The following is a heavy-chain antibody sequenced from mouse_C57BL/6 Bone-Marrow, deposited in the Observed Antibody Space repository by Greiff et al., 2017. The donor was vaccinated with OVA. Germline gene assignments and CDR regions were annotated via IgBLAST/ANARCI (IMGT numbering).Heavy chain of an antibody. CDR2: IWSGGST. Sequence: VQLQQSGPGLVQPSQSLSITCTVSGFSLTSYGVHWVRQSPGKGLEWLGVIWSGGSTDYNAAFISRLSISKDNSKSQVFFKMNSLQADDTAIYYCARPYYYGSSWYFDVWGTGTTVTVSS. V-gene: IGHV2-2*01. D-gene: IGHD1-1*01. J-gene: IGHJ1*03. CDR3: ARPYYYGSSWYFDV. CDR1: GFSLTSYG.